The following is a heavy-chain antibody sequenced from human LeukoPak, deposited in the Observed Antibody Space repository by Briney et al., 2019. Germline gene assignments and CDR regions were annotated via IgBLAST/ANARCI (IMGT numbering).Heavy chain of an antibody. Sequence: RASVKVSCKASGYTFTGYYMHWVRQAPGQGLEWMGWINPNSGGTNYAQKFQGRVTMTRDTSISTAYMELSSLRSEDTAVYYCARKDFSSWLSAFDIWGQGTMVTVSS. CDR3: ARKDFSSWLSAFDI. CDR2: INPNSGGT. J-gene: IGHJ3*02. D-gene: IGHD6-6*01. CDR1: GYTFTGYY. V-gene: IGHV1-2*02.